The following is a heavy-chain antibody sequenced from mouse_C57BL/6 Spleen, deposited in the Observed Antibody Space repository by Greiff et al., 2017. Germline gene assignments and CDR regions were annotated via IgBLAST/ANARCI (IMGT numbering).Heavy chain of an antibody. CDR1: GYTFTDYY. D-gene: IGHD1-1*01. CDR3: ARGAHYYGSSYVDYYAMDY. V-gene: IGHV1-26*01. CDR2: INPNNGGT. Sequence: EVQLQQSGPELVKPGASVKISCKASGYTFTDYYMNWVKQSHGKSLEWIGDINPNNGGTSYNQKFKGKATLTVDKSSSTAYMELRSLTSEDSAVYYCARGAHYYGSSYVDYYAMDYWGQGTSVTVSS. J-gene: IGHJ4*01.